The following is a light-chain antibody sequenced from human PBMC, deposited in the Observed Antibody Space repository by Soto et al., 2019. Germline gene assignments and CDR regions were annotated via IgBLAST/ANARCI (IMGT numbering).Light chain of an antibody. V-gene: IGKV3-20*01. Sequence: EIALTQSPGTLSLSPGERATLSCRASQSVTADYLAWYQQKPGQAPRLLIYAASIGATGIPDRFSGSGSETEFTLTISRLEPEDSAVYYCLQYGIPLWTFGQGTKVEIK. J-gene: IGKJ1*01. CDR3: LQYGIPLWT. CDR2: AAS. CDR1: QSVTADY.